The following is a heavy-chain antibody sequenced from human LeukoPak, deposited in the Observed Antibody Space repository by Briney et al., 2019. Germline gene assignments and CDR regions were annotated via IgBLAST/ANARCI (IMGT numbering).Heavy chain of an antibody. CDR1: GFTFDDYG. J-gene: IGHJ6*04. V-gene: IGHV3-30*18. CDR3: AKDVGYGEGMDV. CDR2: ISYDGSNK. D-gene: IGHD3-10*01. Sequence: GGSLRLSCAASGFTFDDYGMHWVRQAPGKGLEWVAVISYDGSNKHYADSVKGRFTISRDNSKNTLYLQMNSLRAEDTAVYYCAKDVGYGEGMDVWGKGTTVTVSS.